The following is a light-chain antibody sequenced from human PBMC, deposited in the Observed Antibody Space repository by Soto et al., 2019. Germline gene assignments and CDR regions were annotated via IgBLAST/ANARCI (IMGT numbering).Light chain of an antibody. Sequence: DIQMTQSPSTLSASVGNRVTISCRASQSISGWLAWYQQKPGRAPTLLIYHASTLESGVPSSFSGSGSGTEFTLTISSLQPDDVATYYCQQYNNYLSFGQGTKVDIK. CDR3: QQYNNYLS. V-gene: IGKV1-5*01. CDR2: HAS. CDR1: QSISGW. J-gene: IGKJ1*01.